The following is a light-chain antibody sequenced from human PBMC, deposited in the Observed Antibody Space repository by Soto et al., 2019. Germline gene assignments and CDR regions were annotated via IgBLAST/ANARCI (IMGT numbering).Light chain of an antibody. V-gene: IGKV3-20*01. CDR1: QSVSISY. CDR3: QQYGTSPYT. J-gene: IGKJ2*01. CDR2: GAT. Sequence: EIVLTQSPGTLSLSPGDSATLSCRASQSVSISYLGWYQQKPGQAPRLLIYGATNRASGTPDRFSGSASGTDFTLTISRLEPEDFAMYYCQQYGTSPYTFGTGTKLEIK.